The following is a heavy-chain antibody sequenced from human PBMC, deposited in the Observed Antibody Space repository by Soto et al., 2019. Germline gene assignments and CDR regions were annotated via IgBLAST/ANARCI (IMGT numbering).Heavy chain of an antibody. V-gene: IGHV3-7*04. CDR1: GFTFSSNW. CDR3: AREVVVSRGASYFGY. Sequence: GGSLRLSCVGSGFTFSSNWMTWVRQAPGKGLEWVANIRQDGSEINYVDSAKGRFTISRDNTKNSLYLQMNSLRAEDTAIYYCAREVVVSRGASYFGYWGPGTLVTVSS. CDR2: IRQDGSEI. J-gene: IGHJ4*02. D-gene: IGHD2-2*01.